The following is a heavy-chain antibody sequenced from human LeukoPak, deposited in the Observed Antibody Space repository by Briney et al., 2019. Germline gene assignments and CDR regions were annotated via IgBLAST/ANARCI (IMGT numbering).Heavy chain of an antibody. D-gene: IGHD5-18*01. Sequence: SETLSLTCTVSGYSISSGYYWGWIRRPPGKGLEWIGSIYHSGSTNYNPSLKSRVTISVDTSKNQFSLKLSSVTAADTAVYYCARRPLRGYSYGPPEYWGQGTLVTVSS. CDR1: GYSISSGYY. J-gene: IGHJ4*02. CDR2: IYHSGST. V-gene: IGHV4-38-2*02. CDR3: ARRPLRGYSYGPPEY.